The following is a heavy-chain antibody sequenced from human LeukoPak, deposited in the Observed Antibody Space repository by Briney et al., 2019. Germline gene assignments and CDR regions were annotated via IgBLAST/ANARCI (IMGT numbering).Heavy chain of an antibody. Sequence: GESLKISCQVSGYIFTNYWIGWVRQMPGKGLESMGIIYPADSDTTYSPSFQGQVTISADKSISTVYLQWSSLKASDTAMYYCARQSPEGSRTRGYYFDFWGQGTLVTVSS. J-gene: IGHJ4*01. V-gene: IGHV5-51*01. CDR2: IYPADSDT. CDR1: GYIFTNYW. D-gene: IGHD3-10*01. CDR3: ARQSPEGSRTRGYYFDF.